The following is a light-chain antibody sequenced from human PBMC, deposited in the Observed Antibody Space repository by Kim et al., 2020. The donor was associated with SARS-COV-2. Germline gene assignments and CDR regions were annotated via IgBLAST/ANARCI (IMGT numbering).Light chain of an antibody. CDR3: QQYNNWPPRTT. CDR2: GAS. J-gene: IGKJ4*01. V-gene: IGKV3-15*01. CDR1: QSVSSN. Sequence: EIVMTQSPATLSVSPGERATPSCRASQSVSSNLAWYQQKPGQAPRLLIYGASTRATGIPARFSGSGSGTEFTLTISSLQSEDFAVYYCQQYNNWPPRTTFGGGTKVDIK.